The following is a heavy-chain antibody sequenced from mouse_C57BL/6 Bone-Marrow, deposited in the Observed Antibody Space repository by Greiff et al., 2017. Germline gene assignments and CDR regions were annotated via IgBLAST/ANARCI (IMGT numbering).Heavy chain of an antibody. J-gene: IGHJ3*01. Sequence: QVQLQQSGAELARPGASVKLSCKASGYPFTSYGISWVKQRTGQGLEWIGELSPRSGHTYYNEKFKGKATLTADKSSSTAYMELRSRTSEDAAVYYCLYSNFFAYWGQGTLVTVSA. CDR3: LYSNFFAY. V-gene: IGHV1-81*01. D-gene: IGHD2-5*01. CDR1: GYPFTSYG. CDR2: LSPRSGHT.